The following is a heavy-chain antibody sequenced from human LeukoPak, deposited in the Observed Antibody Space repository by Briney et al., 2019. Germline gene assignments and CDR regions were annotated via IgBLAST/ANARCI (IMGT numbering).Heavy chain of an antibody. V-gene: IGHV4-34*01. CDR1: GFTFSNYA. CDR3: ARFPYDDYEGSAFDI. Sequence: GSLRLSCAASGFTFSNYAMHWIRQPPGKGLEWIGEINHSESINRNPSLKSRVTISIDTSKNQFSLKLSSVTAADTAVYYCARFPYDDYEGSAFDIWGQGTMVTVSS. CDR2: INHSESI. D-gene: IGHD4-17*01. J-gene: IGHJ3*02.